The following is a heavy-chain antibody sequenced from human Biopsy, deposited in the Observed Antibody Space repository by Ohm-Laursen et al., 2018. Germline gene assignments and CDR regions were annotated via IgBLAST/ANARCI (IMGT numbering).Heavy chain of an antibody. CDR3: STDGAGSYNEN. J-gene: IGHJ4*02. D-gene: IGHD3-10*01. Sequence: SLRLSCAASGFTFGDYYMSWIRQAPGKGLEWLSYISGSGVTKMYADSVKGRFTVSRDNAKNSLYLEMNNLTVEDPAEYYCSTDGAGSYNENWGQGTLVSVSS. CDR2: ISGSGVTK. V-gene: IGHV3-11*01. CDR1: GFTFGDYY.